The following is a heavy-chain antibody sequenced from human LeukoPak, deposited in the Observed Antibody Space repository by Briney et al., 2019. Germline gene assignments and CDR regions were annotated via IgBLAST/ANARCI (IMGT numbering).Heavy chain of an antibody. D-gene: IGHD4-17*01. Sequence: ASVKVSCKASGYTFTGYYMHWVRQAPGQGLEWMGWINPNSGGTNYAQKFQGRVTMTRATSISTAYMELSRLGSDDTAVYYCARDRPRRTTVTTGGGAFDIWGQGTMVTVSS. CDR3: ARDRPRRTTVTTGGGAFDI. V-gene: IGHV1-2*02. J-gene: IGHJ3*02. CDR2: INPNSGGT. CDR1: GYTFTGYY.